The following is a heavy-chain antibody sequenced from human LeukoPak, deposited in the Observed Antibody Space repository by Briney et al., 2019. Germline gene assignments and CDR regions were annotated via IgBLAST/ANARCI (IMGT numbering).Heavy chain of an antibody. D-gene: IGHD3-9*01. CDR3: AKVQSDWLLIYYFDY. V-gene: IGHV4-34*01. J-gene: IGHJ4*02. CDR2: INHSGST. Sequence: SETLSLTCAVYGGSFSSYYWSWIRQPPGKGLEWIGEINHSGSTNYNPSLKSRVTISVDTSKNQFSLKLSSVTAADTAVYYCAKVQSDWLLIYYFDYWGQGTLVTVSS. CDR1: GGSFSSYY.